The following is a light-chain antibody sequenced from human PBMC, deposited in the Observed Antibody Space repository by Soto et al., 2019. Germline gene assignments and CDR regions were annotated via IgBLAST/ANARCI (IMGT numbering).Light chain of an antibody. V-gene: IGLV2-23*02. J-gene: IGLJ3*02. CDR3: RPYGSSSTFV. CDR2: EVT. Sequence: QSVLTQPASVSGSPGQSITISCTGTSSDVGSYNLVSWYQQHPGKAPKVMIYEVTKRPSGVSNRFSGSKFGKTGSLTISGLQAEGEADYFCRPYGSSSTFVCGGGTKLPVL. CDR1: SSDVGSYNL.